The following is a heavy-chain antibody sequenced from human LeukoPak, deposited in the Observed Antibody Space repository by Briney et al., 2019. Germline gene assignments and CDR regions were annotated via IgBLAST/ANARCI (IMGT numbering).Heavy chain of an antibody. Sequence: GGSLRLSCAASGFTFSSYGMTWVRQAPGKGLEWVSGISGSGGTTYYADSVKGRFTISRDNSKHSLSLQVSSLRAEDTAVYYCAKTNGYYSDWGQGTLVTVSS. J-gene: IGHJ4*02. CDR2: ISGSGGTT. V-gene: IGHV3-23*01. D-gene: IGHD3-22*01. CDR3: AKTNGYYSD. CDR1: GFTFSSYG.